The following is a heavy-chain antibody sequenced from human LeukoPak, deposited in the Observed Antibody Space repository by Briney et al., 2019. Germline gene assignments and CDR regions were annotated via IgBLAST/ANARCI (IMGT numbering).Heavy chain of an antibody. Sequence: ASVKVSCKASGRLFTSYGIAWERQAPGKGLEWLGWKSNFDGDSKVAENLQGRVTLTSDSSTTTAYMELTSLKVDDTAVYYCVRARGCSNCVLTDGFDSWGQGTKVTVSS. CDR1: GRLFTSYG. D-gene: IGHD6-13*01. CDR3: VRARGCSNCVLTDGFDS. J-gene: IGHJ3*01. CDR2: KSNFDGDS. V-gene: IGHV1-18*01.